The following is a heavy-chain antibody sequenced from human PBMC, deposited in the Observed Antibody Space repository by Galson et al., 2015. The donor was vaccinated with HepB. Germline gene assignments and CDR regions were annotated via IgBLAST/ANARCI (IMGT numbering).Heavy chain of an antibody. V-gene: IGHV3-23*01. D-gene: IGHD6-19*01. CDR3: AKDPLGGWFSSHDY. Sequence: SLRLSCAASGFTFSSYAMSWVRQAPGKGLEWVSGISGSGGSSTYYADSVKGRFTISRDKSKNRLYLQMNSLRAEDTAVYYCAKDPLGGWFSSHDYWGQGTRVTVSS. J-gene: IGHJ4*02. CDR2: ISGSGGSST. CDR1: GFTFSSYA.